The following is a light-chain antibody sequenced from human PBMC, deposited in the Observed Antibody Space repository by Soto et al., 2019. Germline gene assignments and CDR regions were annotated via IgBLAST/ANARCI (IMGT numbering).Light chain of an antibody. Sequence: DILMTQSPSTLSASVGDRITITCRASETISSWLAWYQQKSGKAPQLLIYDASTLESGVPPRFSGSGFGTEFSLTISSLQPDDFATYYCQEYESHLRTFGPGTKVDIK. J-gene: IGKJ1*01. V-gene: IGKV1-5*01. CDR1: ETISSW. CDR2: DAS. CDR3: QEYESHLRT.